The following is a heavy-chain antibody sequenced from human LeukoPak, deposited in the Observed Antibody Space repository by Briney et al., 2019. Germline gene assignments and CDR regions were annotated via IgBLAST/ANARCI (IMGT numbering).Heavy chain of an antibody. CDR2: IYYSGST. Sequence: SETLSLTCTVSGGSISSYYWSWIRQPPGKRLEWIGYIYYSGSTNYNPSLKSRVTISVDTSKNQFSLKLSSVTAADTAVYYCARDPQSSGSGTEWGQGTLVTVSS. J-gene: IGHJ4*02. CDR1: GGSISSYY. D-gene: IGHD3-22*01. V-gene: IGHV4-59*01. CDR3: ARDPQSSGSGTE.